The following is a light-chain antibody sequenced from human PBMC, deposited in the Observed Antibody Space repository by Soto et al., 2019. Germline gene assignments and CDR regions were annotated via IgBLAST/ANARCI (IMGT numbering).Light chain of an antibody. CDR3: QQYGSSTWT. CDR1: QSVSSSY. V-gene: IGKV3-20*01. Sequence: EIVLTQSPGTLSLSPGERVTLSCRASQSVSSSYLAWYQQKPGQAPRLLIYGASSRATGIPDRSSGSGSGTDFTLTISRLEPEDFAVYYCQQYGSSTWTFGQGTKVDIK. J-gene: IGKJ1*01. CDR2: GAS.